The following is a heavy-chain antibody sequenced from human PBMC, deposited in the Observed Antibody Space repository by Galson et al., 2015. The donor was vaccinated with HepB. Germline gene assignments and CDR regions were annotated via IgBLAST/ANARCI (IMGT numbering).Heavy chain of an antibody. CDR3: AKEKTSHYDSSGYLNAFDI. CDR1: GFTFDDYA. J-gene: IGHJ3*02. V-gene: IGHV3-9*01. CDR2: ISWNSGSI. D-gene: IGHD3-22*01. Sequence: SLRLSCAASGFTFDDYAMHWVRQAPGKGLEGVSGISWNSGSIGYADSVKGRFTISRDNAKNSLYLQMNSLRAEDTALYYCAKEKTSHYDSSGYLNAFDIWGQGTMVTVSS.